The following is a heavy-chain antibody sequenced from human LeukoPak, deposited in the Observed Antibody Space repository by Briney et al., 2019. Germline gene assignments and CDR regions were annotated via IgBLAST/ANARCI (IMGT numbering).Heavy chain of an antibody. CDR2: ISSSGSTI. V-gene: IGHV3-48*03. CDR3: ARAELAHWGYYFDY. D-gene: IGHD3-16*01. J-gene: IGHJ4*02. CDR1: GFTFSSYE. Sequence: GGSLRLSCAASGFTFSSYEMNWVRQAPGKGLEWVSYISSSGSTIYYADSVKGRFTISRDNAKNSLYLQMNSLRAEDTAVYYCARAELAHWGYYFDYWGQGTLVTVSS.